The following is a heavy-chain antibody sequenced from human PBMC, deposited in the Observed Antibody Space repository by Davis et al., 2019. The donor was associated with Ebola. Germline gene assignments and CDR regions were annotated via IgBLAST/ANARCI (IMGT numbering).Heavy chain of an antibody. J-gene: IGHJ5*02. D-gene: IGHD4-17*01. V-gene: IGHV4-30-2*01. Sequence: MPSETLSLTCAVSGGSISSGGYSCSWIWQPPGKGLEWIGYIYHSGSTYYNPSLKSRVTIAVDRSKNQFSLKLSSVTAADTAVYYCARGGAYGDYPNWFDPWGQGTLVTVSS. CDR1: GGSISSGGYS. CDR3: ARGGAYGDYPNWFDP. CDR2: IYHSGST.